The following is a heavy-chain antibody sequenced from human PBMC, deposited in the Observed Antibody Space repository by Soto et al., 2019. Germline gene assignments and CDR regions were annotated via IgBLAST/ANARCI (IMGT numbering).Heavy chain of an antibody. D-gene: IGHD1-26*01. CDR1: GYTFTSYA. CDR3: ARDRQWELPEPFDY. J-gene: IGHJ4*02. Sequence: ASVKVSCKASGYTFTSYAMHWVRQAPGQRLEWMGWINAGNGNTKYSQKFQGRATITRDTSASTAHMELSSLRSEDTAVYYCARDRQWELPEPFDYWGQGTLVTVSS. V-gene: IGHV1-3*01. CDR2: INAGNGNT.